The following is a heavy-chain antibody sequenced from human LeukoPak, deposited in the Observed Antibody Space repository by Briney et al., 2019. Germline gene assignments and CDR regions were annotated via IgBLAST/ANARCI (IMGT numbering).Heavy chain of an antibody. D-gene: IGHD3-9*01. CDR1: GFTVSSNY. V-gene: IGHV3-66*01. CDR3: ARDRERRVSRGFDWLPPYYFDY. Sequence: GGSLRLSCAASGFTVSSNYMSWVRQAPGKGLEWVSVIYSGGSTYYADSVKGRFTISRDNSKNTLYLQMNSLRAEDTAVYYCARDRERRVSRGFDWLPPYYFDYWGQGTLVTVSS. J-gene: IGHJ4*02. CDR2: IYSGGST.